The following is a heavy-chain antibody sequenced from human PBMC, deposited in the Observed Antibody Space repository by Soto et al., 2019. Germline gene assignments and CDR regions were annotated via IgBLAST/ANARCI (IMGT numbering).Heavy chain of an antibody. J-gene: IGHJ4*02. CDR1: GGSISSYY. D-gene: IGHD6-13*01. CDR3: ARTGIAALFDY. V-gene: IGHV4-59*08. CDR2: IYYSGST. Sequence: SETLSLTCTVSGGSISSYYLSWIRQPPGKGLEWIGYIYYSGSTNYNPSLKSRVTISVDTSKNQFSLKLSSVTAADTAVYYCARTGIAALFDYWGQGTLVTVSS.